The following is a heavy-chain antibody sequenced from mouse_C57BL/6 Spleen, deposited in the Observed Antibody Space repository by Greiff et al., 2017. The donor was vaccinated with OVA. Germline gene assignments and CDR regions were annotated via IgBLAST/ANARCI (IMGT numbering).Heavy chain of an antibody. J-gene: IGHJ4*01. D-gene: IGHD2-4*01. CDR2: IDPANGGT. V-gene: IGHV14-3*01. CDR3: ARYCDWCGSGYEAAMDY. Sequence: EVQLQQSVAELVRPGASVKLSCTASGFTITSTYLHWVKQRPGQGLEWIGRIDPANGGTKYAPKFQGKATLTADPSSNTAYLQLSSLTSEDTAIDYCARYCDWCGSGYEAAMDYWGQGTTVTVSS. CDR1: GFTITSTY.